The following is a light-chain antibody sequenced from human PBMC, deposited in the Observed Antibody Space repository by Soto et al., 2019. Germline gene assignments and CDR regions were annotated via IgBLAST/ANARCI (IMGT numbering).Light chain of an antibody. CDR1: SSDVGGYNY. V-gene: IGLV2-11*01. CDR3: ASYTAINTWV. Sequence: QSALTQPRSVSGSPGQSVTISCTGTSSDVGGYNYVSWYQHHPGKAPKLLIYEVNKRPSGVPDRFSGSKSGNTASLTISGLQAEDEADYYCASYTAINTWVFGGGTKLTVL. CDR2: EVN. J-gene: IGLJ3*02.